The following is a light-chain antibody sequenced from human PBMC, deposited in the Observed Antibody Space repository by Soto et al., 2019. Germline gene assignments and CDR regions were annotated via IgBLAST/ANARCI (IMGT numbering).Light chain of an antibody. Sequence: DIQLTQSPSFLSASVGDRVTITCRASQDISSYLAWYQQKPGKAPQFLLYAAATLRVGVPSRFSESGSGTEFTLPISSLQPEDSATYYCQRLSDYPITFGQGTRLEIK. CDR2: AAA. V-gene: IGKV1-9*01. CDR1: QDISSY. CDR3: QRLSDYPIT. J-gene: IGKJ5*01.